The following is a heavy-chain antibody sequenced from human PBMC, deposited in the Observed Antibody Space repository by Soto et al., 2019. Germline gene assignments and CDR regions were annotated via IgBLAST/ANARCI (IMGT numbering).Heavy chain of an antibody. V-gene: IGHV1-69*06. D-gene: IGHD2-15*01. CDR2: ITPFVDTS. CDR1: GGTFSKYS. CDR3: AITIYCNGSSCIPRHYYGMDV. Sequence: QVRLVQSGAEVKKPGSSVKVSCKVSGGTFSKYSLSWVRQTPGQGLEWMGGITPFVDTSNYAQRFLGRVTITADKPTNPAFLEGRGLKPEATAFYFWAITIYCNGSSCIPRHYYGMDVWGQGTTVTVSS. J-gene: IGHJ6*02.